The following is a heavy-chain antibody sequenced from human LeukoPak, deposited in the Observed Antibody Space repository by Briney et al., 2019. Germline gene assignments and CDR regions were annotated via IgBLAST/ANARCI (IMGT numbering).Heavy chain of an antibody. Sequence: ASVKVSCKASGYTFTNYGVTWVRQVPGQGLGWMGWISAKNGNTKYEQKVQGRVTMTIDRSTDTAYMDLNSLRFDDTAVYYCARARPGYNNEWDFDYWGQGTLVTVSS. CDR2: ISAKNGNT. CDR3: ARARPGYNNEWDFDY. D-gene: IGHD5-24*01. V-gene: IGHV1-18*04. CDR1: GYTFTNYG. J-gene: IGHJ4*02.